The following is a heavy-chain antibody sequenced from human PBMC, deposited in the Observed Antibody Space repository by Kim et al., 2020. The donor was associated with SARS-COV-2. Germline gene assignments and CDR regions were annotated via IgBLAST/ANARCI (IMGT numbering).Heavy chain of an antibody. CDR2: ITPALAKT. CDR3: ARVASLLGEDY. V-gene: IGHV1-69*04. D-gene: IGHD3-16*01. CDR1: GGSFSNFA. Sequence: SVKVSCKASGGSFSNFAISWMRQAPGQGLEWMGRITPALAKTNYAQKFQGRVTVTADKSTNTTYMELRSLRSEDTAVYYCARVASLLGEDYWGQGTLVT. J-gene: IGHJ4*02.